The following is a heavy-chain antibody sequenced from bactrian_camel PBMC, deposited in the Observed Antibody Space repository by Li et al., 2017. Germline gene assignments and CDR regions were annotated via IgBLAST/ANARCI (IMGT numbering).Heavy chain of an antibody. V-gene: IGHV3S40*01. CDR2: ILMSGSGA. D-gene: IGHD5*01. CDR1: GLTFRAYD. J-gene: IGHJ4*01. Sequence: DVQLVESGGGLVQPGGSLTLTCTVSGLTFRAYDMSWVRQAPGKGLEWVATILMSGSGAHYPDSVKGRFTISRDNAKNTLYLQMNSLTPEDSGMYYCAANPPFGGSRLRCSVWAVSMFSQKGQGTQVTVS.